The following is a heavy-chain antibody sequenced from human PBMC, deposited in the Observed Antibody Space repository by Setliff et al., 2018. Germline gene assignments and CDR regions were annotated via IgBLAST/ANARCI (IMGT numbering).Heavy chain of an antibody. CDR1: GYTLTELS. CDR3: AKDRYCGGGSCLKDFEY. Sequence: SVKVSCKVSGYTLTELSMHWVRQAPGQGLEWMGRIIPIFGTANYAQKFQGRVTITADKSTSTAYMELSSLRSEDTAVYYCAKDRYCGGGSCLKDFEYWGQGTLVTVSS. V-gene: IGHV1-69*06. J-gene: IGHJ4*02. D-gene: IGHD2-15*01. CDR2: IIPIFGTA.